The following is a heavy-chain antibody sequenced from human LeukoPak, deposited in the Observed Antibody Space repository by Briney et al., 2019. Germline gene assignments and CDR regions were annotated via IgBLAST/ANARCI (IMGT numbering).Heavy chain of an antibody. Sequence: PSETLSLTCTVSGGSISSGGYYWSWIRQHPGKGLEWIGYIYYSGSTYYNPSLKSRVTISVDTSKNQFSLKLSSVTAADTAVYYCARDLKYCSSTSCYTFEDAFDIWGQGTMVTVSS. V-gene: IGHV4-31*03. CDR1: GGSISSGGYY. CDR2: IYYSGST. D-gene: IGHD2-2*02. CDR3: ARDLKYCSSTSCYTFEDAFDI. J-gene: IGHJ3*02.